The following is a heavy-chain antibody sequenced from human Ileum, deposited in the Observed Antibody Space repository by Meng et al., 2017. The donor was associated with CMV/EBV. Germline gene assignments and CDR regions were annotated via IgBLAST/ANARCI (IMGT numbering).Heavy chain of an antibody. J-gene: IGHJ6*02. D-gene: IGHD2-2*02. Sequence: ASVKVSCKASGYTFSDYTITWVRQAPGQGPEWMGWVSAKNGNTKYAERLQGRVTLTTDTSTRTAYMEMRSLRSDDTAVYYCARDIVVVPAAISRYYYYGMDVWGQGTTVTVSS. V-gene: IGHV1-18*01. CDR2: VSAKNGNT. CDR1: GYTFSDYT. CDR3: ARDIVVVPAAISRYYYYGMDV.